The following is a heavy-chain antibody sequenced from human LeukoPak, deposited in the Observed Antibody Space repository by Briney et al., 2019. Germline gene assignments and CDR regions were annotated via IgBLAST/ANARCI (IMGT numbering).Heavy chain of an antibody. V-gene: IGHV4-31*03. CDR2: IYYSGST. CDR1: GGSISSGGYY. D-gene: IGHD3-10*01. Sequence: SETLSLTCTVSGGSISSGGYYCSWIRQHPGKGLEWIGYIYYSGSTYYSPSLKSRVTISVDTSKNQFSLKLSSVTAADTAVYYCARVGFGEPYFDYWGQGTLVTVSS. CDR3: ARVGFGEPYFDY. J-gene: IGHJ4*02.